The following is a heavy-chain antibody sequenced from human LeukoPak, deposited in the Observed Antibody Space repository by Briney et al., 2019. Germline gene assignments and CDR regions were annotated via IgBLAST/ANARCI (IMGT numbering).Heavy chain of an antibody. Sequence: GSLRLSCEASGFTFSSFIMHWVRPTPGKGLEWVAVISYDGTNKYYTDSVKGRFTISRDNSKQTLDLQMNSLRPEDTAVYYCARSGYSTGWYIWYLDLWGRGTLVTVSS. V-gene: IGHV3-30*03. D-gene: IGHD6-19*01. CDR1: GFTFSSFI. J-gene: IGHJ2*01. CDR3: ARSGYSTGWYIWYLDL. CDR2: ISYDGTNK.